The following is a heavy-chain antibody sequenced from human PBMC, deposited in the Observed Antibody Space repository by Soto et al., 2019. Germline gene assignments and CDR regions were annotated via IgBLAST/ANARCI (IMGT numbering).Heavy chain of an antibody. V-gene: IGHV4-59*01. Sequence: QVQLQESGPGLVKPSETLSLTCTVSGGSISSYYWSWIRQPPGKGLEWIGYIYYSGSTNYNPALKSRVTISVDTSKNQFPLTLSSVTAADTAVYYCARSDGRYWGQGTLVTVSS. CDR2: IYYSGST. J-gene: IGHJ4*02. CDR3: ARSDGRY. CDR1: GGSISSYY.